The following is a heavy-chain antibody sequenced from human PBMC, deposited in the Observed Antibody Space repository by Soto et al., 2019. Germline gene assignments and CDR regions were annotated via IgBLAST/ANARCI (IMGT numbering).Heavy chain of an antibody. CDR3: AGTARELGIFDY. V-gene: IGHV3-33*01. J-gene: IGHJ4*02. D-gene: IGHD1-26*01. CDR2: IWYDGSNK. CDR1: GFTFSSYG. Sequence: GGSLRLSCAASGFTFSSYGMHWVRQAPGKGLEWVAVIWYDGSNKYYADSVKGRFTISRDNSKNTLYLQMNSLRAEDTAVYYCAGTARELGIFDYWGQGTLVTVSS.